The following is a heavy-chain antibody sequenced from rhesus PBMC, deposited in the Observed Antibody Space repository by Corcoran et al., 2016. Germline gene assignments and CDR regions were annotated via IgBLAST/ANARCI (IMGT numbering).Heavy chain of an antibody. CDR2: MDGNRSST. CDR1: GGSISGYYY. D-gene: IGHD3-3*01. CDR3: ARERGLDYWYCDL. V-gene: IGHV4-73*01. J-gene: IGHJ2*01. Sequence: QVKLQQWGEGLVKPSETLSLTCAVYGGSISGYYYWSWIRQAPGKGLAWIGNMDGNRSSTNYNPALKNRVTISKDTSKNQFSLKLSSVTAADTAIYYCARERGLDYWYCDLWGSGTPITISS.